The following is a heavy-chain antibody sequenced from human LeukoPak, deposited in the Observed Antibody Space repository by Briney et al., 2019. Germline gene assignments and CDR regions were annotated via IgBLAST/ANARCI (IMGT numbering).Heavy chain of an antibody. Sequence: SETLSLTCSVSGYTVSRYHWSWIRQPAGRGLEWIGRVFSSGSANYNPSLTSRVILSVDKSKNELSLRLSAVIAADTAIYYCASDEMKVGSGGDTSSYYYVYYMDVWGQGTAVSVS. J-gene: IGHJ6*03. CDR2: VFSSGSA. D-gene: IGHD2-21*02. V-gene: IGHV4-4*07. CDR3: ASDEMKVGSGGDTSSYYYVYYMDV. CDR1: GYTVSRYH.